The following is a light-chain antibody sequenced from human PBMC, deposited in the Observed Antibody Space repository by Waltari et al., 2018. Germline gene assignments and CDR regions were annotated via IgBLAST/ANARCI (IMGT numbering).Light chain of an antibody. CDR1: ESITSGW. CDR2: YTS. CDR3: QQYTHSVIT. V-gene: IGKV3-20*01. Sequence: EIVLTQSPGTLSASPGETVTLTCRASESITSGWLAWYQHKSGQGPRLLIHYTSRRASGIPARFSGSGSGTDFTLTISRLDPEDFAVYYCQQYTHSVITFGQGTRLEIK. J-gene: IGKJ5*01.